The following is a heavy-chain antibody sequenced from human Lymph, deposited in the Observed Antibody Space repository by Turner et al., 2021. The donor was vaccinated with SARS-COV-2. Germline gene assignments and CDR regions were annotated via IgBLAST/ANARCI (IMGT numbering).Heavy chain of an antibody. D-gene: IGHD3-10*01. J-gene: IGHJ4*02. CDR3: AREKLGELFDY. CDR2: ISSRGSYI. Sequence: EVQLVDSEGGLVKPGGSLGLSCAAYGLTFSSYRMNWVRQAPGKGLEWVSSISSRGSYIYYADSVKGRFTISRDNAKNSLYLQMNSLRADDTAVYYCAREKLGELFDYWGQGTLVTVSS. V-gene: IGHV3-21*01. CDR1: GLTFSSYR.